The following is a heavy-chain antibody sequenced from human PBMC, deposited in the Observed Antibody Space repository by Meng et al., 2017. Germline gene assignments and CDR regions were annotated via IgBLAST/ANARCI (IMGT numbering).Heavy chain of an antibody. CDR2: IIPIFGTA. CDR3: AGGDYDSSEGFDY. Sequence: SVKVSCKASGGTFSSYSISWVRQAPGQGLEWMGGIIPIFGTANYAQKFQGRVTITADESTSTAYMELSSLRSEATAVYYCAGGDYDSSEGFDYWGQGTLVTVSS. J-gene: IGHJ4*02. CDR1: GGTFSSYS. D-gene: IGHD3-22*01. V-gene: IGHV1-69*13.